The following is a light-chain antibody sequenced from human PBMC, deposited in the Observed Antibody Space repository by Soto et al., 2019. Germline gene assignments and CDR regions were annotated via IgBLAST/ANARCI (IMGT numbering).Light chain of an antibody. CDR1: ETIGYNY. V-gene: IGKV3-20*01. Sequence: EIVLTQSPGTLSLSPGERATLSCRASETIGYNYLAWYQQQPGLAPTLLIYDASTRAPGIPDRFSGSGSGTDFTLTISRLEPGDFAVYYGQQYDTSFTFGPGTKLEI. CDR3: QQYDTSFT. CDR2: DAS. J-gene: IGKJ2*01.